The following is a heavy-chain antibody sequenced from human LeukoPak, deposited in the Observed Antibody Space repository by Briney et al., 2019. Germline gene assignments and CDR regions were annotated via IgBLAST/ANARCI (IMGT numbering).Heavy chain of an antibody. V-gene: IGHV4-59*01. CDR1: GGSISSYY. Sequence: SETLSLTCTVSGGSISSYYWSWIRQPPGKGLECIGYIYYTGSTNYNPSLKSRVTISVDTSKNQLSLKLSSVTAADSAVYYCARESGWVGAFDIWGQGTMVTVSS. D-gene: IGHD1-26*01. J-gene: IGHJ3*02. CDR3: ARESGWVGAFDI. CDR2: IYYTGST.